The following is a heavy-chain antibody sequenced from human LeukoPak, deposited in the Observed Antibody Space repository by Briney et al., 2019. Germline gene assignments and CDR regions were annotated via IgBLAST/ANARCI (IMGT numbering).Heavy chain of an antibody. CDR2: IYPGDSDT. CDR3: ATSSRPYGSGTYSYDY. V-gene: IGHV5-51*01. CDR1: GYTFTTHW. J-gene: IGHJ4*02. Sequence: GESLKISCRGSGYTFTTHWVGWVRQMPGKGLEWMGLIYPGDSDTRYSPSFQGQVTISADKSINTAYLQWSGLKASDTAMYYCATSSRPYGSGTYSYDYWGQGTLVTVSS. D-gene: IGHD3-10*01.